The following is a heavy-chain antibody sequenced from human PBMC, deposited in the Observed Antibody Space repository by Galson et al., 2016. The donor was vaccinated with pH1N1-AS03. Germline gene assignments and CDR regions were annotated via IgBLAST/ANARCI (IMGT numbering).Heavy chain of an antibody. D-gene: IGHD3-10*01. Sequence: ETLSLTCTVSGGSIRGSSDYWGWIRQPPGKGLEWIGNMYYTGTAFYNPSLKSRVTISIDTSNNQFSLKLTSVTAADTAVYYCAVLKPGYTSGGESIDYWGQGTVVTVSS. V-gene: IGHV4-39*07. CDR2: MYYTGTA. CDR1: GGSIRGSSDY. CDR3: AVLKPGYTSGGESIDY. J-gene: IGHJ4*02.